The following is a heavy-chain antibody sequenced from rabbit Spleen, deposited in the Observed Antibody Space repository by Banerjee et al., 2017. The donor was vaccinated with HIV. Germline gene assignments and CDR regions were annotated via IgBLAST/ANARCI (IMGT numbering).Heavy chain of an antibody. J-gene: IGHJ2*01. D-gene: IGHD1-1*01. CDR1: GLDFSSSYW. CDR2: IDTNDGDT. V-gene: IGHV1S45*01. CDR3: ARNYVNAFDP. Sequence: EESGGGLVKPEGSLTLTCKASGLDFSSSYWICWVRQAPGKGLEWIACIDTNDGDTDYANWPKGRFTISKTSSTTVTLQMTSLTAADTATYFCARNYVNAFDPWGQGTIVTVS.